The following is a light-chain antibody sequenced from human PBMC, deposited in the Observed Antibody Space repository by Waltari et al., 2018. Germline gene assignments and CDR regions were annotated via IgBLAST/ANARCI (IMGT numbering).Light chain of an antibody. J-gene: IGKJ4*01. CDR2: LGS. CDR1: QSRLHSNGYTY. Sequence: DNVMTPSPLSLPVTPGEHDSMSCLSRQSRLHSNGYTYLDWYLQKPGQSPQLLIYLGSNRASGVPDRFSASGSGTDFTLNISRVEAEDVGVYYCMQALQTPPTFGGGTKVEIK. V-gene: IGKV2-28*01. CDR3: MQALQTPPT.